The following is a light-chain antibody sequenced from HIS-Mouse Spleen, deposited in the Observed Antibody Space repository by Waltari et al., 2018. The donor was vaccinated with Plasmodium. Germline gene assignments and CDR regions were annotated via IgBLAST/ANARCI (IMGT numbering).Light chain of an antibody. CDR2: KAS. CDR1: QSISSW. J-gene: IGKJ2*01. CDR3: QQYNSYLPYT. V-gene: IGKV1-5*03. Sequence: DIQMTQSPSTLSASVGDRVTIPCRASQSISSWLAWYQQKPGKAPKLLIYKASSLESGVPSRFSGSGSGTEFTLTISSLQPDDFATYYCQQYNSYLPYTFGQGTKLEIK.